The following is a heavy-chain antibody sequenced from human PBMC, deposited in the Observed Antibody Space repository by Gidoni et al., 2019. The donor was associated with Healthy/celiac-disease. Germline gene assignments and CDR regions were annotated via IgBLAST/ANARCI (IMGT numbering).Heavy chain of an antibody. V-gene: IGHV3-21*01. D-gene: IGHD4-17*01. CDR1: GFTFISYS. CDR3: ARDARLMTTVSSYYFDY. CDR2: ISSSSSYI. J-gene: IGHJ4*02. Sequence: EVQLVESGGGLVKPGGSLRLSCAASGFTFISYSMNWVRQAPGKGLEWVSSISSSSSYIYYADSVKGRFTISRDNAKNSLYLQMNSLRAEDTAVYYCARDARLMTTVSSYYFDYWGQGTLVTVSS.